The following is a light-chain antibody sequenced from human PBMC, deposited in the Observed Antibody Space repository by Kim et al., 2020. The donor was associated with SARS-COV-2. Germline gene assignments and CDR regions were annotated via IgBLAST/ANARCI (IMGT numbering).Light chain of an antibody. V-gene: IGLV1-44*01. Sequence: GQSVTISCFGGTSNIGTKTVNWYRQFPGTAPKLLIYATSQRPSGVPDRFSASKSGTSASLAISGLQSEDEADYYCTTWDDSLHVHVFGGGTKLTVL. CDR1: TSNIGTKT. CDR2: ATS. J-gene: IGLJ3*02. CDR3: TTWDDSLHVHV.